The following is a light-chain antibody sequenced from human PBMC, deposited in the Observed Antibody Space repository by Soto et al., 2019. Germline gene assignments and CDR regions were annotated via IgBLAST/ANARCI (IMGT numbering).Light chain of an antibody. V-gene: IGKV1-5*03. Sequence: DIQMIQSPSTLSASVGDRVSITCRATQRIDIWLAWYQQKPGKAPKVLIYKASILESGVPSRFSGSGSGTEFTLTISSLQPEDFATDYCQQYKSYSRKFGQGTKVEIK. CDR1: QRIDIW. CDR3: QQYKSYSRK. CDR2: KAS. J-gene: IGKJ1*01.